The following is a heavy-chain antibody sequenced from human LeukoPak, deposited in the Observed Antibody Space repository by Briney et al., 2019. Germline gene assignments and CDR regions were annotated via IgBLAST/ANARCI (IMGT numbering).Heavy chain of an antibody. Sequence: PGGSLRLSCAASGFTFSTYGMNWVRQAPGKGLEWVAVIRYGGSNEYYADSVKGQFTISRDNSKNTLYLQMNSLRAEDTAVYYCAKDVGGGNSASDYWGQGTLVTVSS. CDR3: AKDVGGGNSASDY. CDR2: IRYGGSNE. V-gene: IGHV3-30*02. J-gene: IGHJ4*02. D-gene: IGHD4-23*01. CDR1: GFTFSTYG.